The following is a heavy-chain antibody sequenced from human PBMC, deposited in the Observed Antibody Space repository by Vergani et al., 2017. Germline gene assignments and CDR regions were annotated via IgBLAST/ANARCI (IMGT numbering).Heavy chain of an antibody. CDR1: GFTFIMHA. V-gene: IGHV3-23*01. CDR2: LSASDRRT. Sequence: EVQLLESGGDLVQPGGSLRLSCAASGFTFIMHAMSWVRQAPGKGLEWVSTLSASDRRTHYADSVKGRFTISRDNAKNMMYLQLNSLRDEDTAVYYCARDGRIDAEGTELDYWGQGTLVTVSS. J-gene: IGHJ4*02. CDR3: ARDGRIDAEGTELDY. D-gene: IGHD1-14*01.